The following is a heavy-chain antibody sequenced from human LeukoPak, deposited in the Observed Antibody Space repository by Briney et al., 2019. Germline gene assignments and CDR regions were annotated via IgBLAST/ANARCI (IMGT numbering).Heavy chain of an antibody. Sequence: GSLRLSCAASGFTFSSYVMSWVRQAPGKGLEWVLAISGSSDSTYYADSVKGRFTISRDNSKNTLYLQMNSLRAEDTAVYYCAKDRAVGYVAAAGTDYWGQGTLVTVSS. D-gene: IGHD6-13*01. CDR3: AKDRAVGYVAAAGTDY. CDR1: GFTFSSYV. V-gene: IGHV3-23*01. J-gene: IGHJ4*02. CDR2: ISGSSDST.